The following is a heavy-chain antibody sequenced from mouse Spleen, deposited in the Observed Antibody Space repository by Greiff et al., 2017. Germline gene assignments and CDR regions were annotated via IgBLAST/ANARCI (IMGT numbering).Heavy chain of an antibody. V-gene: IGHV1S81*02. CDR2: INPSNGGT. CDR1: GYTFTSYY. Sequence: QVQLQQSGAELVKPGASVKLSCKASGYTFTSYYMYWVKQRPGQGLEWIGEINPSNGGTNFNEKFKSKATLTVDKSSSTAYMQLSSLTSEDSAVYYCTRASYYFDYWGQGTTLTVSS. J-gene: IGHJ2*01. CDR3: TRASYYFDY.